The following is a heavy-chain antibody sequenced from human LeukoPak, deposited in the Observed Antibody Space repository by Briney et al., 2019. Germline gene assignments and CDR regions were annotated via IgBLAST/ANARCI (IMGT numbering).Heavy chain of an antibody. CDR2: IRSKAYDGTT. J-gene: IGHJ4*02. CDR3: TRDISGYYDSSGYYYYFDY. V-gene: IGHV3-49*04. CDR1: GFTFGEYA. Sequence: PGGSLRLACTASGFTFGEYAMSWVRQAPGKGQEWVGFIRSKAYDGTTEYAASVKGRFAISRDDSKSIAYLQMNSLKAEDTAVYYCTRDISGYYDSSGYYYYFDYWGQGTLVTVSS. D-gene: IGHD3-22*01.